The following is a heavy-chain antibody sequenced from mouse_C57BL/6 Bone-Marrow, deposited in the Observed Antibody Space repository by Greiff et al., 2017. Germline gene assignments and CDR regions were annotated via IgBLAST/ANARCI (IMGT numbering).Heavy chain of an antibody. J-gene: IGHJ2*01. CDR3: ARHGSSLFDY. CDR1: GYTFTSYW. V-gene: IGHV1-59*01. Sequence: QVQLQQPGAELVRPGTSVKLSCKASGYTFTSYWMHWVKQRPGQGLEWIGVIDPSDSYTNYNQKFKGKATLTVDTSSSTAYMQLSSLTSEDSAVYDCARHGSSLFDYWGQGTTLTVSS. CDR2: IDPSDSYT. D-gene: IGHD1-1*01.